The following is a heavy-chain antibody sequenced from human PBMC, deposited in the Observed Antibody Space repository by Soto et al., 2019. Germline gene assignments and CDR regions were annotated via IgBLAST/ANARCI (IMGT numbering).Heavy chain of an antibody. V-gene: IGHV1-18*01. CDR3: ARGDYYDVNGPFSDAFDV. CDR1: GYTFITYG. J-gene: IGHJ3*01. CDR2: ISSYNGNT. Sequence: ASVKVSCKASGYTFITYGISWVRQAPGQGLEWMGWISSYNGNTNYAQKLQGRVTMTTDTSTTTAYMELRSLRSDDTAVYYCARGDYYDVNGPFSDAFDVWGQGTMVTVSS. D-gene: IGHD3-22*01.